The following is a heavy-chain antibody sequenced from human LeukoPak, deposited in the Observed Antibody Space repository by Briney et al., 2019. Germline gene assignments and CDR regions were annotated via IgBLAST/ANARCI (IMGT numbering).Heavy chain of an antibody. CDR2: IYHSGST. CDR3: ARVRRDSSGTYYFDY. V-gene: IGHV4-4*02. Sequence: PSETLSLTCTVSGGSISSSNWWSWVRQPPGKGLEWIGEIYHSGSTNYNPSLKSRVTISVDKSKSQFSLKLSSVTAADTAVYYCARVRRDSSGTYYFDYWGQGTLVTVSS. J-gene: IGHJ4*02. CDR1: GGSISSSNW. D-gene: IGHD3-22*01.